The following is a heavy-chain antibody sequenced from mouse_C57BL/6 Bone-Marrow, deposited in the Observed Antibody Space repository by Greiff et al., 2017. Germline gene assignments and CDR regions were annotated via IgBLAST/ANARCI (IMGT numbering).Heavy chain of an antibody. V-gene: IGHV14-4*01. CDR3: TTPLRLFDY. Sequence: EVKLQQSGAELVRPGASVKLSCTASGFNIKDDYMHWVKQRPEQGLEWIGWIDPENGDTEYASKFQGKATITADTSSNTAYLQLSSLTSEDTAVYYCTTPLRLFDYWGQGTTLTVSS. J-gene: IGHJ2*01. CDR1: GFNIKDDY. D-gene: IGHD2-12*01. CDR2: IDPENGDT.